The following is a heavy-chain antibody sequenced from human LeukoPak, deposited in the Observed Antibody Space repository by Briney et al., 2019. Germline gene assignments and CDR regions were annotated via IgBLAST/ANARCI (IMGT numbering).Heavy chain of an antibody. CDR1: GGSISSGSYY. D-gene: IGHD2-2*01. CDR3: ASQLGAFDI. Sequence: SQTLSLTCTVSGGSISSGSYYWTWIRQPAGKGPEWIVRIFTRGSTNYNPSLKSRVTISLDTSKNQFSLKLSSVTAADTAVYYCASQLGAFDIWGQGTMVTVSS. CDR2: IFTRGST. J-gene: IGHJ3*02. V-gene: IGHV4-61*02.